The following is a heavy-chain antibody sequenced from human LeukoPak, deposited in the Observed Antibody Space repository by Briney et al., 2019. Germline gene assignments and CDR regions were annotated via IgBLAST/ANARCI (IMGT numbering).Heavy chain of an antibody. D-gene: IGHD3-10*01. J-gene: IGHJ1*01. CDR3: AKEGKTRGMVLQYFQH. Sequence: GGSLRLSCAASGFTFSSYGMSWVRQAPGKGLEWVSAISGSGGSTYYADSVKGRFTISRDNSKNTLYLQMNSLRAEDTAVYYCAKEGKTRGMVLQYFQHWGQGTLVTVPS. CDR1: GFTFSSYG. V-gene: IGHV3-23*01. CDR2: ISGSGGST.